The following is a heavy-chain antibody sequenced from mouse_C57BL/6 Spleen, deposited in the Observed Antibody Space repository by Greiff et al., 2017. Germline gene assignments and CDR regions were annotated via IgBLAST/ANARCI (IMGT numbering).Heavy chain of an antibody. Sequence: QVQLKESGAELVRPGASVTLSCKASGYTFTDYEMHWVKQTPVHGLEWIGAIDPETGGTAYNQKFTGKAILTADKSSSTAYMELRSLTSEDSAVYYCTRPAPYFDYWGQGTTLTVSS. CDR2: IDPETGGT. CDR3: TRPAPYFDY. CDR1: GYTFTDYE. J-gene: IGHJ2*01. V-gene: IGHV1-15*01.